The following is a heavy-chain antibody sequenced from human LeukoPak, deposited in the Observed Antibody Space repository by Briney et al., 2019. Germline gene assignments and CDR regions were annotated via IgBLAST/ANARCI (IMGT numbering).Heavy chain of an antibody. D-gene: IGHD6-19*01. Sequence: PGGSLRLSCAASGFTFRDAWMTWVRQAPGKGLEWVSAISGSGGSTYYADSVKGRFTISRDNSKNTLYLQMNSLRAEDTAVYYCAKPYSSGWYGAAFDIWGQGTMVTVSS. V-gene: IGHV3-23*01. CDR3: AKPYSSGWYGAAFDI. CDR2: ISGSGGST. J-gene: IGHJ3*02. CDR1: GFTFRDA.